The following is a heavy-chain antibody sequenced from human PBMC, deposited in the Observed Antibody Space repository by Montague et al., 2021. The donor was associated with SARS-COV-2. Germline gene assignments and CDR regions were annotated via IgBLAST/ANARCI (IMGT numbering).Heavy chain of an antibody. V-gene: IGHV4-31*03. CDR3: ARDRGRMTTVCLDAFDF. CDR1: GGSISSGSYY. J-gene: IGHJ3*01. CDR2: IYNSVST. D-gene: IGHD4-17*01. Sequence: TLSLTCTVSGGSISSGSYYWNWIRQHPGKGLEFIGFIYNSVSTYYNPSLKSRVSISVDTSKNQFSLKLTSVTAADTAVYYCARDRGRMTTVCLDAFDFWGQGTMVTVSS.